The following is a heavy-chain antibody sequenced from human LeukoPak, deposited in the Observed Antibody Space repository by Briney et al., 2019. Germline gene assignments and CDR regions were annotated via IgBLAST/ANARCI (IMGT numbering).Heavy chain of an antibody. V-gene: IGHV1-18*01. Sequence: ASVKVSCKASGYTFTSYGISWVRQAPGQGLEWMGWISAYNGNTNYAQKLQGRVTMTTDTSTNTAYMELRSLRSDDTAVYYCARDLARRIVGATPAYWGQGTLVTVSS. J-gene: IGHJ4*02. D-gene: IGHD1-26*01. CDR1: GYTFTSYG. CDR3: ARDLARRIVGATPAY. CDR2: ISAYNGNT.